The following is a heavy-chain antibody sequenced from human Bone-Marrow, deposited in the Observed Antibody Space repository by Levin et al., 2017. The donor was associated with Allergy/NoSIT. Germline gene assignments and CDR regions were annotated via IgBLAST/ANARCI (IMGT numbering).Heavy chain of an antibody. D-gene: IGHD3-16*02. V-gene: IGHV1-2*02. CDR3: ARVWGSFRHADF. CDR2: INPSTGTT. CDR1: GYTFSGYY. J-gene: IGHJ4*02. Sequence: GESLKISCGASGYTFSGYYIHWMRQAPGHRLEWLGWINPSTGTTKYAQHLQGRLSVTRDMSSSTSYMDLRSLTSDDTAMYYCARVWGSFRHADFWGQGTLVTVSS.